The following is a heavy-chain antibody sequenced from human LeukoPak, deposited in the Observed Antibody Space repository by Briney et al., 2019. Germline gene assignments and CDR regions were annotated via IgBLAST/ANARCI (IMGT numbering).Heavy chain of an antibody. V-gene: IGHV1-18*01. CDR2: ISAYNGNT. D-gene: IGHD1-7*01. J-gene: IGHJ4*02. CDR1: GYTFNSYG. Sequence: ASVKVSCKASGYTFNSYGISWVRQAPGQGLEWMGWISAYNGNTKYAQSLQDRLTMTTDTSTSTAYMELRSLTSDDTAVYYCARGSVNWYSPPDYWGQGTLVTVSS. CDR3: ARGSVNWYSPPDY.